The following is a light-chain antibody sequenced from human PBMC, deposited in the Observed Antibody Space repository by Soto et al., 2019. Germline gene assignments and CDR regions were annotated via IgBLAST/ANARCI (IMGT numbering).Light chain of an antibody. Sequence: EIVLTQSPGTLSLSPGERATLSCRASQSIISSYLAWYQQKPGQAPRLLIYGASSRATGIPDRFSGSGSGTDFTLTISRLEPEDFALYYCQQYGSSPRTFGQGTKVEIK. CDR2: GAS. V-gene: IGKV3-20*01. CDR1: QSIISSY. CDR3: QQYGSSPRT. J-gene: IGKJ1*01.